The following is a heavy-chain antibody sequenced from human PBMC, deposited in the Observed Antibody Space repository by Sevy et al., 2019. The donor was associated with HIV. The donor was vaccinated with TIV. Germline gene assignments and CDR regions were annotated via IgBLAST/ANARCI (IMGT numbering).Heavy chain of an antibody. CDR2: IDYIGTT. J-gene: IGHJ5*01. D-gene: IGHD4-17*01. V-gene: IGHV4-39*01. CDR1: SGSISSSSYY. Sequence: SETLSLTCTVSSGSISSSSYYWGWIRQSPGKGLEWIASIDYIGTTYYNLALKSRVTITGDMSKNEVSLNLRFVTAADAAVYYCARYLRGDHAGGFDFWGQGTPVTVSS. CDR3: ARYLRGDHAGGFDF.